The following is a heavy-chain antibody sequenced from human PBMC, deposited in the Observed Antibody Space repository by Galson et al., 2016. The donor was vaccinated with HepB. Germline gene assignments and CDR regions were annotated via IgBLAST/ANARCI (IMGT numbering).Heavy chain of an antibody. CDR1: GLAFSSFA. CDR2: ISETGGDT. Sequence: SLRLSCAASGLAFSSFAMTWFRQTPGRGLEWVSTISETGGDTDYADSVKGRFTISRDNSRSTVYLHMNSLRVEETAIYYCEKPEFFGTGRTVWEFDHWGQGTLVTVSS. J-gene: IGHJ4*02. CDR3: EKPEFFGTGRTVWEFDH. V-gene: IGHV3-23*01. D-gene: IGHD3-10*01.